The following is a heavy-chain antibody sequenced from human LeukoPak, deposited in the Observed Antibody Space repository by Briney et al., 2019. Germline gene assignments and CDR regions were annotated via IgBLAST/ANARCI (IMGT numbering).Heavy chain of an antibody. CDR2: IASDGSST. Sequence: GGSLRLSCAASGFTFCSYWMNWVRQAPGKGLVWVSRIASDGSSTTYADSVKGRFSISRDNAKNTLYLQMNSLRVEDTAVYYCARGRPHGNDYWGQGTLVTVSS. V-gene: IGHV3-74*01. CDR3: ARGRPHGNDY. J-gene: IGHJ4*02. D-gene: IGHD4-23*01. CDR1: GFTFCSYW.